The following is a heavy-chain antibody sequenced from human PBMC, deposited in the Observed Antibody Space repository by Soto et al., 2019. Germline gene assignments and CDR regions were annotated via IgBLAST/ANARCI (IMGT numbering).Heavy chain of an antibody. D-gene: IGHD1-26*01. Sequence: VSSVKVSCKASGYTFTSYAMHWVRQAPGQRLEWMGWINAGNGNTKYSQKFQGRVTITRDTSASTAYMELSSLRSEDTAVYYCARDGSLYWYFDLWGRGTLVTVSS. V-gene: IGHV1-3*01. CDR1: GYTFTSYA. CDR2: INAGNGNT. J-gene: IGHJ2*01. CDR3: ARDGSLYWYFDL.